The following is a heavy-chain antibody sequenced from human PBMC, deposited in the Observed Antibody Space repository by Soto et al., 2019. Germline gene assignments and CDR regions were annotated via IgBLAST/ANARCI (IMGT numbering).Heavy chain of an antibody. CDR2: IYSGGST. J-gene: IGHJ6*02. Sequence: LRLSCAASGFTVSSNYMSWVRQAPGKGLEWVSAIYSGGSTYYADSVKGRFTISRDNSKNTLYLQMNSLRAEDTAVYYCARDIGGSYSYYYYGMDVWGQGTTVTVSS. D-gene: IGHD1-26*01. CDR1: GFTVSSNY. CDR3: ARDIGGSYSYYYYGMDV. V-gene: IGHV3-53*01.